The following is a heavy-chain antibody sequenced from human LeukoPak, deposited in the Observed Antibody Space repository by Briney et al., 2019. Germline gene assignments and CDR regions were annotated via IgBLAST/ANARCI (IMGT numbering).Heavy chain of an antibody. V-gene: IGHV3-30*18. D-gene: IGHD1-14*01. CDR2: ISYDGSNK. CDR1: GFTFSSYG. Sequence: PWGSLRLSCAASGFTFSSYGMHWVRQAPGKGLEWVAVISYDGSNKYYADSVKGRFTISRDNSKNTLYLQMNSLRAEDTAVYYCANGITRLDWGQGTLVTVSS. CDR3: ANGITRLD. J-gene: IGHJ4*02.